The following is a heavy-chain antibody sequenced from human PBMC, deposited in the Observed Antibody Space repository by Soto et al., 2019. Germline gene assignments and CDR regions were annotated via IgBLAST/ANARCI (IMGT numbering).Heavy chain of an antibody. J-gene: IGHJ2*01. CDR2: IYHSGTT. V-gene: IGHV4-59*01. Sequence: QVQLQESGPGLVKPSETLSLTCTVSGGSISSYFWSWIRQPPGKGLECIGYIYHSGTTNYNPSLESRVSISVDTSKNQFSLKLSSVTAADTVVYYCARKPMADSWHFDLWGRGTLVTVSS. CDR3: ARKPMADSWHFDL. D-gene: IGHD3-10*01. CDR1: GGSISSYF.